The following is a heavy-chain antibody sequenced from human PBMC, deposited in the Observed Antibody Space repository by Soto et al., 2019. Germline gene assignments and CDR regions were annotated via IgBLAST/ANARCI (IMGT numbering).Heavy chain of an antibody. CDR2: ISAYNGNT. Sequence: AAVNVSCKASGYTLPSYGIRWVRQAPGQGLEWMGWISAYNGNTNYAQKLQGGATMTTDTPTSRAYMELRSVRYDGTGVYYYARTLEDWFDPWGQGTLVTVSS. CDR1: GYTLPSYG. CDR3: ARTLEDWFDP. V-gene: IGHV1-18*04. J-gene: IGHJ5*02.